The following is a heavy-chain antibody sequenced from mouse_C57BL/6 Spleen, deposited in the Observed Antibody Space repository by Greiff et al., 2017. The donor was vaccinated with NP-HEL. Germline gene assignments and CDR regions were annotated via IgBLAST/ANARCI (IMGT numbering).Heavy chain of an antibody. J-gene: IGHJ3*01. CDR3: ASVGCEGFAY. D-gene: IGHD4-1*01. Sequence: VQLVESGPGLVAPSQTLSITCTVSGFSLTSYGVDWVRQSPGKGLEWLGVIWGVGGTNYNSALNSRLGISNDNSKSQVFVKMISLQTDDTAVYYCASVGCEGFAYWGQGTLVTVSA. CDR1: GFSLTSYG. V-gene: IGHV2-6*01. CDR2: IWGVGGT.